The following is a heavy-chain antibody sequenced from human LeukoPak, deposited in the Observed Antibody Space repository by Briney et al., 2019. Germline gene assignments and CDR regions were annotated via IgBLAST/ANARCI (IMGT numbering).Heavy chain of an antibody. Sequence: GGSLRLSCAASGFTFSSYAMHWVRQAPGKGLEYVSAISSNGGSTYYANSMKGRFTISRDNSKNTLYLQMGSLRAEDMAVYYCARSSGGNTAMVIPIAFDIWGQGTMVTVSS. J-gene: IGHJ3*02. CDR1: GFTFSSYA. V-gene: IGHV3-64*01. CDR3: ARSSGGNTAMVIPIAFDI. CDR2: ISSNGGST. D-gene: IGHD5-18*01.